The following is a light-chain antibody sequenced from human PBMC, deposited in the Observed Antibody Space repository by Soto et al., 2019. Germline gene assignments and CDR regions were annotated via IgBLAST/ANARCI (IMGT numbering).Light chain of an antibody. CDR1: QSVDSRY. CDR2: GSS. J-gene: IGKJ4*01. CDR3: QQYVSSPLT. V-gene: IGKV3-20*01. Sequence: IVLTQSPGTLSLSPGERATLSCRASQSVDSRYLAWYQQKPGQAPRLLIYGSSSRATGISDRFSGSGSGTDFTLTISRLEPEDFAVYFCQQYVSSPLTFGGGTKVEIK.